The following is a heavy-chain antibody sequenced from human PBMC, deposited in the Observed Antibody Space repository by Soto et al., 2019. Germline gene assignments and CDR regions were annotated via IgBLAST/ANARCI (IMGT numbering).Heavy chain of an antibody. CDR3: ASGRVYDFWSVFDQRGGYYYMDV. D-gene: IGHD3-3*01. CDR2: IIPIIGIA. J-gene: IGHJ6*03. CDR1: GGTFSSYT. V-gene: IGHV1-69*02. Sequence: QVQLVQSGAEVKKPGSSVKVSCKASGGTFSSYTISWVRQAPGQGLEWMGRIIPIIGIANYAQKFQGRVTITEDKSTSTDYMELSSLRSEDTAVYYCASGRVYDFWSVFDQRGGYYYMDVWGKGTTVTVSS.